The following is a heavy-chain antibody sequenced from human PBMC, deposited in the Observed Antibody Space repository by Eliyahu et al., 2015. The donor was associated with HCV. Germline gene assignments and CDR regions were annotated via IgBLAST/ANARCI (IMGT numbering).Heavy chain of an antibody. Sequence: QVQLVQSGAEVKKPGASVKVSCKASGYTFTRYAXHWLPQAPGQRLEWMGWINAGKGNTKYSQKFQGRVTITRDTSASTAYMELSSLRSEDTAVYFCAKDLNSLELRGWYYYYMDVWGKGTTVTVSS. D-gene: IGHD1-7*01. J-gene: IGHJ6*03. CDR2: INAGKGNT. CDR1: GYTFTRYA. V-gene: IGHV1-3*01. CDR3: AKDLNSLELRGWYYYYMDV.